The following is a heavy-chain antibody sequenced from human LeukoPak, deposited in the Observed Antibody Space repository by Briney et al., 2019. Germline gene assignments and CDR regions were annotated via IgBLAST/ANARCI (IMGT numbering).Heavy chain of an antibody. V-gene: IGHV3-64*01. CDR2: ISSNGDST. D-gene: IGHD6-19*01. Sequence: PGRSLRLSCAASGFTFSSYAMHWVRQAPGKGLEYVSAISSNGDSTYYAKSVKGRFAMSRDNSRNTLYLQMGSLRAEDMAVYYCARISTQAGTDYWGQGTLVTVSS. J-gene: IGHJ4*02. CDR1: GFTFSSYA. CDR3: ARISTQAGTDY.